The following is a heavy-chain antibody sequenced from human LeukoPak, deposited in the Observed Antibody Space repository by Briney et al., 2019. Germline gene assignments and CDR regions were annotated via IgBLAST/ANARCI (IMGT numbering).Heavy chain of an antibody. J-gene: IGHJ5*01. CDR3: ARRPRGVIIKTWFDS. CDR2: VYPTGST. Sequence: SETLCLTCTVSGGSISSSSHYWGWIRQPPGKGLEWIGRVYPTGSTNYNPSLKSRVTIFLDTSKNQFSLNLSSVTAADTAVYYCARRPRGVIIKTWFDSWGQGTLVTVSS. CDR1: GGSISSSSHY. D-gene: IGHD3-10*01. V-gene: IGHV4-39*01.